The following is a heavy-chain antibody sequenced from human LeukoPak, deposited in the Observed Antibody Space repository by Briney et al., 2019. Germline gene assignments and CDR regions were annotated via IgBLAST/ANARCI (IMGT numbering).Heavy chain of an antibody. CDR1: GGSLSGAY. CDR2: INHTGST. V-gene: IGHV4-34*01. Sequence: PSETLSLTCTVQGGSLSGAYWTWIRQPPGKGLEWIGEINHTGSTNYSPSFKSRVTMSADTPKNQFSLNLTSVTAADTALYYCARGPVRLARPYDFWGQGTLVTVSS. J-gene: IGHJ4*02. D-gene: IGHD3-9*01. CDR3: ARGPVRLARPYDF.